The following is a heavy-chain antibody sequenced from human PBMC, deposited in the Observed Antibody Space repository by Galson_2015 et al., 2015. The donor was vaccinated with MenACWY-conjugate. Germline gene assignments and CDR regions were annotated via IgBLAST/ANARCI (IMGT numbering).Heavy chain of an antibody. J-gene: IGHJ4*02. CDR3: ARVVAGAPDY. CDR1: GFTFGSYA. D-gene: IGHD6-19*01. Sequence: SLRLSCAASGFTFGSYAMHWVRQAPGKGLEYVSAISSNGGSTYYANSVKGRFTISRDNSKNTLYLQMGSLRAEDMAVYYCARVVAGAPDYWGQGTLVTVSS. V-gene: IGHV3-64*01. CDR2: ISSNGGST.